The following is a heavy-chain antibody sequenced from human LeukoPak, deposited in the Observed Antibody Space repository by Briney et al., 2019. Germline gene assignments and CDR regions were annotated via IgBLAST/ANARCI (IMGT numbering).Heavy chain of an antibody. D-gene: IGHD3-10*01. Sequence: GGSLRLSCAASGFTLNSYATSWVRQAPGKGLEWVSAISGRGADTYYADSVKGRFTISRDTSKNTLYLQMNGLRDEDTAVYYCAKQLDSGNYYPTGDDYWGQGTLATVSS. CDR2: ISGRGADT. V-gene: IGHV3-23*01. CDR3: AKQLDSGNYYPTGDDY. CDR1: GFTLNSYA. J-gene: IGHJ4*02.